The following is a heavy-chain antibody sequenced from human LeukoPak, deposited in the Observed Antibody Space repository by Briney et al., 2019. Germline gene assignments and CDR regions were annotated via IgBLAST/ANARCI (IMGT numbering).Heavy chain of an antibody. V-gene: IGHV4-61*01. D-gene: IGHD1-7*01. J-gene: IGHJ4*02. CDR1: GGSVNSSSYY. CDR2: IYYSGST. Sequence: SETLSLTCTVSGGSVNSSSYYWSWIRQPPGKGLEWIGYIYYSGSTNYNPSLKSRVTISVDTSKNQFSLKLSSVTAADTAVYYCARYNWNYKFDYWGQGTLVTVSS. CDR3: ARYNWNYKFDY.